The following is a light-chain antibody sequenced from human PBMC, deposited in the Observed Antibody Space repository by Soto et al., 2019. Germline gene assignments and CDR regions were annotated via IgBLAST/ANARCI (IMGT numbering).Light chain of an antibody. CDR1: QTISNY. CDR2: TAS. J-gene: IGKJ1*01. V-gene: IGKV1-16*01. CDR3: QHYNSYSEA. Sequence: SQMNQYTSSLSASIGDRVTITCRASQTISNYLNWYQQKSGKAPNVLISTASTLQSGVPPRFSGSGSGTEFTLTISSLQPDDFATYYCQHYNSYSEAFGQGTIVDVK.